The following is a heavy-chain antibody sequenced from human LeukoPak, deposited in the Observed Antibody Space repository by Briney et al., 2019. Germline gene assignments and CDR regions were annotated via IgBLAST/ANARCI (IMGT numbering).Heavy chain of an antibody. CDR3: ARHGVGSSWFGFDY. J-gene: IGHJ4*02. Sequence: GESLKISCQSSGYTFNTYWIGWVRQLPGKGLEWMGIINPGDSDPRYSPSFQGRATISADRSISTAYLQWSSLKASDTAMYYCARHGVGSSWFGFDYWGQGTLVTVSS. CDR2: INPGDSDP. CDR1: GYTFNTYW. V-gene: IGHV5-51*01. D-gene: IGHD6-13*01.